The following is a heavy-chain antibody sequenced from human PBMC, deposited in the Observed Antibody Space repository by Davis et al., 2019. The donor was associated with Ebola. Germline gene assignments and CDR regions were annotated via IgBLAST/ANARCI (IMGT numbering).Heavy chain of an antibody. CDR2: ITNNGGST. J-gene: IGHJ4*02. CDR3: ARRADY. V-gene: IGHV3-64*04. CDR1: GFTFSSYS. Sequence: GESLKISCAASGFTFSSYSMNWVRQAPGKGLQYVSGITNNGGSTYYADSVKGRFTISRDNSKNTLYLQMNSLRAEDTAVYYCARRADYWGQGTLVTVSS.